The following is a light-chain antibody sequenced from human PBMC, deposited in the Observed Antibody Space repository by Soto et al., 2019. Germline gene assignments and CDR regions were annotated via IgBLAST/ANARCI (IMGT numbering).Light chain of an antibody. CDR2: ATS. CDR1: QSISTTY. Sequence: EIVLTQSPGTLSLSPGERVTLSCRASQSISTTYLAWYQHKPGQAPRLLIYATSSRAPGIPDRFSGSGSGTDFTLTIWSLEPEDFAVYYCQQYVSSLWTFGQGTKVDIK. V-gene: IGKV3-20*01. CDR3: QQYVSSLWT. J-gene: IGKJ1*01.